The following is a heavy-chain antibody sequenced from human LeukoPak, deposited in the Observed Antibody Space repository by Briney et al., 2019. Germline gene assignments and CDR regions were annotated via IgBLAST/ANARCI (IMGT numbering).Heavy chain of an antibody. CDR1: GFTFSSYS. Sequence: GGSLRLSCAASGFTFSSYSMNWVRQAPGKGLEWVSSISSSSGYIYYADSVKGRFTISRDNAKNSLYLQMNSLRAEDTAVYYCARSCSSTSCLGYWGQGTLVTVSS. D-gene: IGHD2-2*01. J-gene: IGHJ4*02. CDR3: ARSCSSTSCLGY. CDR2: ISSSSGYI. V-gene: IGHV3-21*01.